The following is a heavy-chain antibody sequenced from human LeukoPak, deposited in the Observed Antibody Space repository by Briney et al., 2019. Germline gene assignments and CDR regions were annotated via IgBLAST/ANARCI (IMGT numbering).Heavy chain of an antibody. CDR1: GYSISSGYY. V-gene: IGHV4-38-2*02. D-gene: IGHD3-10*01. Sequence: SETLSLTCTVSGYSISSGYYWGWIRQPPGKGLEWIGSIYHSGSTYYNPSLKSRVTISVDTSKNQFSLNLISVTAADTAVYYCARDSGTTGEVKFDPWGQGTLVTVSS. CDR3: ARDSGTTGEVKFDP. J-gene: IGHJ5*02. CDR2: IYHSGST.